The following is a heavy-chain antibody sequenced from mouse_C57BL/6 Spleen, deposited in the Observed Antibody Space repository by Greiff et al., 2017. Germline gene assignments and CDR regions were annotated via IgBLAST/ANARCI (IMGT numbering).Heavy chain of an antibody. J-gene: IGHJ1*03. D-gene: IGHD2-1*01. V-gene: IGHV8-8*01. CDR1: GFSLSTFGMG. Sequence: QVTLKESGPGILQPSQTLSLTCSFSGFSLSTFGMGVGWIRQPSGKGLEWLAHIWWDDDKYYNPALKSRLTISKDTSKNQVFLKIANVDTADTATYYCARMAYGNSYWYFDVWGTGTTVTVSS. CDR2: IWWDDDK. CDR3: ARMAYGNSYWYFDV.